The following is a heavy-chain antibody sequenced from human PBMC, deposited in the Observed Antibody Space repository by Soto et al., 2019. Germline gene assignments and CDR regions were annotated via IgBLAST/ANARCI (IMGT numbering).Heavy chain of an antibody. V-gene: IGHV4-38-2*01. J-gene: IGHJ4*02. CDR2: IYYSGST. CDR3: ASWGGTTVTLDY. D-gene: IGHD4-17*01. CDR1: GDSINTDDW. Sequence: PSETLSLTCAVSGDSINTDDWWNWVRQPPGKGLEWIGSIYYSGSTYCNPSLKSRVTISVDTSKNQFSLKLSSVTAADTAVYYCASWGGTTVTLDYWGQGTLVTVSS.